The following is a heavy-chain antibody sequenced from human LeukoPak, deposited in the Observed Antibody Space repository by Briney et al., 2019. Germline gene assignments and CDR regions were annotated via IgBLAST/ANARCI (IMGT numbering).Heavy chain of an antibody. CDR1: GFTFSSYA. Sequence: GGSLRLSCAASGFTFSSYAMSWVRQAPGMGLEWVSAISGSGGSTYYADSVKGRFTISRDNSKNTLYLQMNSLRAEDTAVYYCAKVQLWLPTDYYFDYWGQGTLVTVSS. J-gene: IGHJ4*02. D-gene: IGHD5-18*01. CDR3: AKVQLWLPTDYYFDY. V-gene: IGHV3-23*01. CDR2: ISGSGGST.